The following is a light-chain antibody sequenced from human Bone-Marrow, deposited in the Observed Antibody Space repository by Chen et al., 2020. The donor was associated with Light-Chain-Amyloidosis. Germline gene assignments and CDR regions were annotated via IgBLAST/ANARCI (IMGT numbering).Light chain of an antibody. CDR2: GNT. V-gene: IGLV1-40*01. Sequence: QSVLTQPPSVSGAPGQRVTISCTGSTSNIGAGYGVHWYQQVPGTAPKLIIYGNTNRPSGVPDRFSASESGTSASLAITGLQAEDEAEYYFQSCESSLSSSVFGGGTKLTVL. J-gene: IGLJ2*01. CDR1: TSNIGAGYG. CDR3: QSCESSLSSSV.